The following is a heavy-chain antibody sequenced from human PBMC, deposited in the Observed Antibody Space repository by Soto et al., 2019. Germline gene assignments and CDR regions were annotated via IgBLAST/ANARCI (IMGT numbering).Heavy chain of an antibody. CDR2: INHSGST. V-gene: IGHV4-34*01. Sequence: SETLSLTCAVYGGSFSGYYWSWIRQPPGKGLEWIGEINHSGSTNYNPSLKSRVTISVDTSKNQFSLKLSSVTAADTAVYYCARGDVEWVLFRGGYYYYGMDVRGQGTTVSVFS. CDR3: ARGDVEWVLFRGGYYYYGMDV. CDR1: GGSFSGYY. D-gene: IGHD3-10*01. J-gene: IGHJ6*02.